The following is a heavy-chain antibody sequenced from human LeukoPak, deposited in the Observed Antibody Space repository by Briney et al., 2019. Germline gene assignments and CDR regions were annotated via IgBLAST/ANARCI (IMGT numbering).Heavy chain of an antibody. D-gene: IGHD4/OR15-4a*01. J-gene: IGHJ3*02. CDR1: GFTSSNAW. Sequence: GGSLRLFCAVSGFTSSNAWMSWVRQAPGKGLEWVGRIKSKTDGGTRDYAAPVKDRFTISRDDSKNTLYLQMNSLKTEDTAVYYCTTFDYAAFLIWGQGTMVTVSS. V-gene: IGHV3-15*01. CDR3: TTFDYAAFLI. CDR2: IKSKTDGGTR.